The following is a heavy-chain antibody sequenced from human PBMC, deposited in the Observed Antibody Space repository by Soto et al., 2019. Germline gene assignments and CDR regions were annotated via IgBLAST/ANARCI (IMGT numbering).Heavy chain of an antibody. V-gene: IGHV3-48*02. CDR2: ISISGRTI. D-gene: IGHD6-13*01. CDR1: GFTFRSYS. Sequence: EMQLVESGGGLVQPGGSLRLSCAASGFTFRSYSMNWVRQAPGKGLEGGSYISISGRTIYYADSVKGRFTISRDDAKNSLYLQMNSLRDEDTSVYYCARDNGIAGSFDPWGQGTLVTVSS. J-gene: IGHJ5*02. CDR3: ARDNGIAGSFDP.